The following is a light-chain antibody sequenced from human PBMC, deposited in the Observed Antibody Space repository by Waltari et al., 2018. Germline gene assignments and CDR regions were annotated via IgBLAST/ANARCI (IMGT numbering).Light chain of an antibody. J-gene: IGLJ1*01. CDR3: ASWDGSLAAYV. V-gene: IGLV1-44*01. Sequence: QSVLTQPPSASGTPGQRVTISCSGGASNIGSNAVNWYQHLPGAAPKRVILNSSPRPAGFSDRCSGSTFGASASLAISGLQSDDEADYYCASWDGSLAAYVVGGGTKVTV. CDR1: ASNIGSNA. CDR2: NSS.